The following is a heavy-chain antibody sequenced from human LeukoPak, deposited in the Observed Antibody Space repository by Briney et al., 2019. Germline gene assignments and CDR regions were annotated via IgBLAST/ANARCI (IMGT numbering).Heavy chain of an antibody. CDR1: GFTFSSYG. V-gene: IGHV3-30*02. CDR3: GKDTGASGTYLDAFDI. J-gene: IGHJ3*02. D-gene: IGHD3-10*01. Sequence: GGSLRLSCAASGFTFSSYGMHWVRQAPGKGLEWVAFIRYDGSNKYYADSVKGRFTISRDNSKNTLYLQMNSLRAEDTAVYYCGKDTGASGTYLDAFDIWGQGTMVIVTS. CDR2: IRYDGSNK.